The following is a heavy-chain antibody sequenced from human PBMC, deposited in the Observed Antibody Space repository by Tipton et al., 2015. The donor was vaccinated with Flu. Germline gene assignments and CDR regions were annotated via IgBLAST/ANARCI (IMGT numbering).Heavy chain of an antibody. D-gene: IGHD3-10*01. Sequence: TLSLTCTVSGGSISTSGYFWGWIRQPPGKGLEWIGSVYYSGGTHHNPSLKSRVSISGDTSKNQFSLKLTYVTAADTAVYFCARIIRITMIRGLRDPYYFDHWGQGMLVTVSS. CDR3: ARIIRITMIRGLRDPYYFDH. CDR2: VYYSGGT. CDR1: GGSISTSGYF. J-gene: IGHJ4*02. V-gene: IGHV4-39*07.